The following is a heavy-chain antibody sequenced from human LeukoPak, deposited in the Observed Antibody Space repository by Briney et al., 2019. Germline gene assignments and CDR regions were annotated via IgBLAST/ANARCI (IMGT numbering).Heavy chain of an antibody. J-gene: IGHJ4*02. CDR1: GGSISSYY. Sequence: KPSETLSLTCTVSGGSISSYYWGWIRQPPGKGLEWIGSIYYSGSTYYNPSLKSRVTISVDTSKNQFSLKLSSVTAADTAVYYCASLYGGNSKFNDYWGQGTLVTVSS. V-gene: IGHV4-39*01. D-gene: IGHD4-23*01. CDR3: ASLYGGNSKFNDY. CDR2: IYYSGST.